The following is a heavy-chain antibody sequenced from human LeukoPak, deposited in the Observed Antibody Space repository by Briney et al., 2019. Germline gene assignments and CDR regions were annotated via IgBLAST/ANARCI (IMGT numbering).Heavy chain of an antibody. CDR2: ITKSGDQT. CDR1: GITFSNSA. V-gene: IGHV3-21*04. D-gene: IGHD2-2*01. Sequence: GGSLRLSCVPSGITFSNSALSWVRQAPGKGLEWVSTITKSGDQTYYADSVKGRFTISRDNAKNSLYLQMNSLRAEGTAVYYCARGPRTSSKYYFDYWGQGTLVTVSS. J-gene: IGHJ4*02. CDR3: ARGPRTSSKYYFDY.